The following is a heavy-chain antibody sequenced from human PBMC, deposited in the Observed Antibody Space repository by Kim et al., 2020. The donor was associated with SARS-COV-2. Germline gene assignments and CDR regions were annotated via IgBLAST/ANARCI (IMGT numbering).Heavy chain of an antibody. Sequence: SSRYLTNADSVKGRFTISRDNAKNSLYRQMNSRRAEDTAVYYCASRERGYWGQGTLVTVSS. V-gene: IGHV3-21*01. D-gene: IGHD3-10*01. CDR2: SSRYL. CDR3: ASRERGY. J-gene: IGHJ4*02.